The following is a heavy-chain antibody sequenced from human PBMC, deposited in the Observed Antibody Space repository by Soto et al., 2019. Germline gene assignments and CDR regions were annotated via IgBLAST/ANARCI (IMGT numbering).Heavy chain of an antibody. V-gene: IGHV4-39*01. D-gene: IGHD3-22*01. Sequence: SETLSLTCTVSGGSISSSSYYWGWIRQPPGKGLEWIGSIYYSGSTYYNPSLKSRVTISVDTSKNQFSLKLSSVTAADTAVYYCARFSPPDYYDSSGYYPDYWGQGTLVTVSS. CDR1: GGSISSSSYY. CDR2: IYYSGST. CDR3: ARFSPPDYYDSSGYYPDY. J-gene: IGHJ4*02.